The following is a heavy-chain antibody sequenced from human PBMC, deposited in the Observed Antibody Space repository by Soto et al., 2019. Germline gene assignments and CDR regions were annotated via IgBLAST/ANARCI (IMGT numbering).Heavy chain of an antibody. CDR1: GFSLSMSGVG. CDR3: AHRHYDFWSGLSYAFDI. CDR2: IYWDDDK. Sequence: QITLKESGPPLVKPTQTLTLTCTFSGFSLSMSGVGVGWIRQPPGKALEWLAIIYWDDDKRYSPSLKSRLTTTKDPSKNQVVLTMTNMDPVDTATYYCAHRHYDFWSGLSYAFDIWGQGAMVTVSS. V-gene: IGHV2-5*02. D-gene: IGHD3-3*01. J-gene: IGHJ3*02.